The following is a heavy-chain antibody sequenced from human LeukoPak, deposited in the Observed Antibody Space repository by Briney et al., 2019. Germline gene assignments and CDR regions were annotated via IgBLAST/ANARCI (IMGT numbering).Heavy chain of an antibody. CDR1: GFTLHASS. V-gene: IGHV3-43*02. CDR2: ISGDGDST. Sequence: GGSLRLSCAASGFTLHASSVRWVRQAPGKGLEWVSLISGDGDSTYYADSAKGRFTISRDNSKNSLYLQMNSLTTEDTALYYCAKADYSNKGDAFHVWGQGTMVTVSS. J-gene: IGHJ3*01. CDR3: AKADYSNKGDAFHV. D-gene: IGHD4-11*01.